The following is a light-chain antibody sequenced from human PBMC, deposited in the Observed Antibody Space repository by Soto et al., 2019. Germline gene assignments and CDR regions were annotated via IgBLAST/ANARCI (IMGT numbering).Light chain of an antibody. CDR3: QSFDISLRGFV. V-gene: IGLV1-40*02. Sequence: QSALTQPPSVSGAPGQRITISCTGTSSNVGAGYDVHWYQHLPGRAPRLLVYGYKNRASGIPDRFSGSRSGTSDSLAITGLQAEDEAEYFCQSFDISLRGFVFGGGTKGTVL. CDR2: GYK. J-gene: IGLJ1*01. CDR1: SSNVGAGYD.